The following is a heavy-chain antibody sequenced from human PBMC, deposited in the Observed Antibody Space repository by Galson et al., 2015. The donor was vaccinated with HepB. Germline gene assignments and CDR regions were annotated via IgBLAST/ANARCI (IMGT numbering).Heavy chain of an antibody. D-gene: IGHD6-13*01. CDR1: GFNFDAYS. Sequence: SLRLSCAASGFNFDAYSMHWVRQVPGKGLEWVSLITRYGRDKFYSDSVKGRFTVSRDNNKNFLYLQMHSLTSEDTALYYCAKEYQGSSWTGLGDWGQGTLVTVSS. J-gene: IGHJ4*02. V-gene: IGHV3-43*01. CDR3: AKEYQGSSWTGLGD. CDR2: ITRYGRDK.